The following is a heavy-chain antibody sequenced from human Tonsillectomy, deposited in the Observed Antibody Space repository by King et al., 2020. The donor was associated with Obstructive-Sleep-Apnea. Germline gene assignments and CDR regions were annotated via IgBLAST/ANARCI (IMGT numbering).Heavy chain of an antibody. CDR1: GFTFSNYG. CDR2: ISHDGSNK. V-gene: IGHV3-30*18. Sequence: QVQLVESGGGVVQPGRSLRLSCTVSGFTFSNYGMHWVRQAPGKGLEWVTVISHDGSNKYYADSVKGRFTISRDNSKNTLYLQMNSLRAEDTAVYYCAKEVSSSSWSKPEYYGMDVWGQGTTVTVSS. D-gene: IGHD6-13*01. J-gene: IGHJ6*02. CDR3: AKEVSSSSWSKPEYYGMDV.